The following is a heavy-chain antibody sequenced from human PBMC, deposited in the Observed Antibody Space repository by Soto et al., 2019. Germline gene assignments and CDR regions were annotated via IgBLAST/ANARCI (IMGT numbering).Heavy chain of an antibody. D-gene: IGHD2-15*01. J-gene: IGHJ3*02. CDR2: INHSGST. CDR3: ARDCSGGSCYSRAFDI. Sequence: SETLSLTCAVYGVSFSGYYWSWIRQPPGKGLEWIGEINHSGSTNYNPSLKSRVTISVDTSKNQFSLKLSSVTAADTAVYYCARDCSGGSCYSRAFDIWGQGTMVTVSS. V-gene: IGHV4-34*01. CDR1: GVSFSGYY.